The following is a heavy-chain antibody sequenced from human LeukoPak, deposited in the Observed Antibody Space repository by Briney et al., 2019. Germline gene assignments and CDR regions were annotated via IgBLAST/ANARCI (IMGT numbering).Heavy chain of an antibody. J-gene: IGHJ4*02. V-gene: IGHV3-20*04. Sequence: GGSLRLSCTASGFAFDEHGMSWVRQVPGKGLECVSGINWSGGSTGYADPLRGRFTISRDNAKNSLYLQMDSLRAEDTALYYYARAPITSPFYFDYWGQGTLVTVSS. D-gene: IGHD2-2*01. CDR3: ARAPITSPFYFDY. CDR2: INWSGGST. CDR1: GFAFDEHG.